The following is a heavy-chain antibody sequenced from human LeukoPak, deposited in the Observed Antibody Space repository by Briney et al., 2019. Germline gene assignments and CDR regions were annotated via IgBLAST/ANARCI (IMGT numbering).Heavy chain of an antibody. D-gene: IGHD6-13*01. CDR1: GFTFSGYA. J-gene: IGHJ6*02. V-gene: IGHV3-23*01. CDR2: ISGSDGST. Sequence: GGSLRLSCAASGFTFSGYAMSWVRQAPGRGLDWVSGISGSDGSTYYADSAKGRFTISRDNSKNTLYLQMNSLRAEDTAVYYCAKGVSIAAAWGVYYYGMDVWGQGTTVTVSS. CDR3: AKGVSIAAAWGVYYYGMDV.